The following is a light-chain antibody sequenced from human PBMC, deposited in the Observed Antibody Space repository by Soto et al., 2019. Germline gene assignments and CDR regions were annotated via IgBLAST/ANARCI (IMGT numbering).Light chain of an antibody. V-gene: IGKV3-20*01. CDR3: YLCCNSPPT. CDR1: QSVSSSH. CDR2: DAS. Sequence: EVVLTQSPGTLSLSPGERASLPCRASQSVSSSHLAWYQQKPGQPPRLLIYDASKRATGIPDRFSGSGSGTDFTLTISRLEPEDFAVYYCYLCCNSPPTFGQGTKVEVK. J-gene: IGKJ1*01.